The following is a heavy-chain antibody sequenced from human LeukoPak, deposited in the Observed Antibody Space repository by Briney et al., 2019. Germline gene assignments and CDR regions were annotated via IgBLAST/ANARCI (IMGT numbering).Heavy chain of an antibody. CDR2: IRYDGSNK. J-gene: IGHJ4*02. Sequence: GGSLRLSCAASGFTFSSYGMHWVRQAPGKGLQWVAFIRYDGSNKYYADSVKGRFTISRDNSKNTLYLQMNSLRAEDTAVYYCAKDLTIFRVVMTPFDYWGQGTLVTVSS. CDR3: AKDLTIFRVVMTPFDY. D-gene: IGHD3-3*01. CDR1: GFTFSSYG. V-gene: IGHV3-30*02.